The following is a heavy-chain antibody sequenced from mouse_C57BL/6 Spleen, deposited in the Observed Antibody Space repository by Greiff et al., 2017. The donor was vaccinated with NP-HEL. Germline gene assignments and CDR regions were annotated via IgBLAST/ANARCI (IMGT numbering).Heavy chain of an antibody. CDR2: ISDGGSYT. Sequence: DVHLVESGGGLVKPGGSLKLSCAASGFTFSSYAMSWVRQTPEKRLEWVATISDGGSYTYYPDNVKGRFTISRDNAKNNLYLQMSQLKSEDTAMYYCARDWRLGLYAMDYWGQGTSVTVSS. V-gene: IGHV5-4*01. D-gene: IGHD4-1*01. J-gene: IGHJ4*01. CDR1: GFTFSSYA. CDR3: ARDWRLGLYAMDY.